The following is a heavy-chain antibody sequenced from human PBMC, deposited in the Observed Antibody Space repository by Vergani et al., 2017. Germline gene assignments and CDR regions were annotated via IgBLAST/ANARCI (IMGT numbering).Heavy chain of an antibody. D-gene: IGHD6-13*01. J-gene: IGHJ6*02. V-gene: IGHV3-30*07. Sequence: QVQLVESGGGVVQPGRSLRLSCAASGFTFSSYAMHWVRQAPGKGLEWVAVISYDGSNKYYADSVKGRFTISRDNAKNSLYLKMNSLRAEDTDVYYCARSAGAAVYDYYGMDVWGQGTTVTVSS. CDR1: GFTFSSYA. CDR2: ISYDGSNK. CDR3: ARSAGAAVYDYYGMDV.